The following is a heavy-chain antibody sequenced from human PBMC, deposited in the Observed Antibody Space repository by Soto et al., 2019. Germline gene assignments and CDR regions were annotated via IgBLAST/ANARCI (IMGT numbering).Heavy chain of an antibody. CDR3: AHRNLYCSGGSCYSSFDY. CDR2: IYWDDDK. V-gene: IGHV2-5*02. CDR1: GFSLSTSGVG. Sequence: SGPTRVNHTQTLTLTCAFSGFSLSTSGVGVGWIRQPPGKALEWLALIYWDDDKRYSPSLKSRLTITKDTSKNQVVLTMTNMDPVDTATYYCAHRNLYCSGGSCYSSFDYWGQGTLVTVSS. D-gene: IGHD2-15*01. J-gene: IGHJ4*02.